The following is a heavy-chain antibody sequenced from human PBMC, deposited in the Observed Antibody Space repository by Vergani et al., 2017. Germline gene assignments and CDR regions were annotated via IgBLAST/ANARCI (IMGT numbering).Heavy chain of an antibody. CDR2: IKSKTDGGTT. Sequence: EVQLVESGGGLVKPGGSLRLSCAASGFTFSNAWMSWVRQAPGKGLEWVGRIKSKTDGGTTDYAAPVKGRFTISRDDSKNIAYLQMNSLKTEDTAVYYCTREAFGVVAQRVRVWGQGTMVTVSS. V-gene: IGHV3-15*01. D-gene: IGHD5-12*01. J-gene: IGHJ3*01. CDR3: TREAFGVVAQRVRV. CDR1: GFTFSNAW.